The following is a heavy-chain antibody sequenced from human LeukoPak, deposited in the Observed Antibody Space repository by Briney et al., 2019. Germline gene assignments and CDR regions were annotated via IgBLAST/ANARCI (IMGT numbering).Heavy chain of an antibody. CDR1: GGSISSYY. Sequence: SETLSLTCTVSGGSISSYYWSWIRQPPGKGLEWIGYIYYSGSTNYSPSLKSRVTISVDTSKNQFSLKLSSVTAADTAVYYCARSGSSWYLGYYFDYWGQGTLVTVSS. V-gene: IGHV4-59*01. CDR3: ARSGSSWYLGYYFDY. CDR2: IYYSGST. D-gene: IGHD6-13*01. J-gene: IGHJ4*02.